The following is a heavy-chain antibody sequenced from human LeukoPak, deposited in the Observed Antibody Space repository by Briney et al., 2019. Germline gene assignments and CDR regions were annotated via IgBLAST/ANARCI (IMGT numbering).Heavy chain of an antibody. Sequence: GGSLRLACVASGFIFRSYWMSWVRQAPGKGLEWVANIKHDGSKIHYVDSVKGRFTISRDNAKNSLYLQMNSLRDEDTALYYCASNQDYRFDYWGQGTLVTVSS. D-gene: IGHD4-11*01. V-gene: IGHV3-7*01. CDR1: GFIFRSYW. CDR2: IKHDGSKI. CDR3: ASNQDYRFDY. J-gene: IGHJ4*02.